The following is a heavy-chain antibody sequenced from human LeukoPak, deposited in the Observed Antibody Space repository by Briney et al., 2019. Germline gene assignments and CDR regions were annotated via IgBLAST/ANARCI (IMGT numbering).Heavy chain of an antibody. J-gene: IGHJ4*02. CDR2: IKSKTDGGTT. V-gene: IGHV3-15*01. CDR1: GFTFSNAW. Sequence: KTRGSLRLSCAASGFTFSNAWMSWVRQAPGKGLEWVGRIKSKTDGGTTDYAAPVKGRFTISRDDSKNTLYLQMNSLKTEDTAVYYCTTDYTDIVATIHWGQGTLVTVSS. CDR3: TTDYTDIVATIH. D-gene: IGHD5-12*01.